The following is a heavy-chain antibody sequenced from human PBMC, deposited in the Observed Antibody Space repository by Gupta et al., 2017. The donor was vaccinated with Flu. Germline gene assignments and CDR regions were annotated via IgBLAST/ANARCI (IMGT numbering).Heavy chain of an antibody. J-gene: IGHJ4*02. V-gene: IGHV3-72*01. CDR1: GFRFSAYS. D-gene: IGHD3-16*01. CDR2: TRNNFYSFVT. Sequence: EVQLVESGGGLVQPGGSLRLSCAGSGFRFSAYSMDWVRQVPGKGLEWFCRTRNNFYSFVTEYAASVEGRFTISRDDSKNSVFLQMNSLKTEDTAIYYCARVHYALDWGQGTLVTVSS. CDR3: ARVHYALD.